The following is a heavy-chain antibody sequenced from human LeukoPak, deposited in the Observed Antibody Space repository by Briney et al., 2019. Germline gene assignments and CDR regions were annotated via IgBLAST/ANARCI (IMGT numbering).Heavy chain of an antibody. CDR3: ARDYSNYGYYFDY. Sequence: SVKVSCKASGGTFSSYAISWVRQAPGQGLEWMGGIIPIFGTANYAQKFRGRVTITADKSTRTAYMELSRLRSDDTAVYYCARDYSNYGYYFDYWGQGTLVTVSS. CDR2: IIPIFGTA. J-gene: IGHJ4*02. V-gene: IGHV1-69*06. CDR1: GGTFSSYA. D-gene: IGHD4-11*01.